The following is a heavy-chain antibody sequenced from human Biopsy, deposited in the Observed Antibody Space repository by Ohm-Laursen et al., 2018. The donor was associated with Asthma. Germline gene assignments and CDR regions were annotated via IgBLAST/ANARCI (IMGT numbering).Heavy chain of an antibody. Sequence: LSLTCAASGFVFSQCGMHWVRQGPGKGLEWVALVSSDGHNKYYEDSVKGRFTISRDNSRNRLYLQINSLTVEDSAVYFCARQSGQEYGDSIPFDTWGQGTKVAVSS. CDR3: ARQSGQEYGDSIPFDT. CDR2: VSSDGHNK. J-gene: IGHJ3*02. V-gene: IGHV3-30*03. CDR1: GFVFSQCG. D-gene: IGHD3-22*01.